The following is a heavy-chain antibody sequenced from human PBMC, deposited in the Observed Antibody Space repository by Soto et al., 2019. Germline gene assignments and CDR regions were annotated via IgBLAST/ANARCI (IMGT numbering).Heavy chain of an antibody. D-gene: IGHD3-22*01. CDR1: GFTFSSYA. CDR2: ISGSGGST. CDR3: AKTRPDYYDSSGYYLPTFDY. V-gene: IGHV3-23*01. J-gene: IGHJ4*02. Sequence: PGGSLRLSCAASGFTFSSYAMSWVRQAPGKGLEWVSAISGSGGSTYYADSVKGRFTISRDNSKNTLYLQMNSLRAEDTAVYYCAKTRPDYYDSSGYYLPTFDYWGQGTLVTVSS.